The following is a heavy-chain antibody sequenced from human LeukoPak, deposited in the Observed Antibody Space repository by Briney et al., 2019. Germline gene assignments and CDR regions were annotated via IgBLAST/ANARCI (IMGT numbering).Heavy chain of an antibody. D-gene: IGHD3-22*01. Sequence: SVKVSCKASGGTSNSHAISWVRQAPGQGLEWMGRIIPNLGTTNRAQNFQDRVTLTADKSTNTAYMELTSLTSDDSAVYYCATTNDGGGYQWGDFFDFWGQGTLVTVSS. CDR2: IIPNLGTT. CDR3: ATTNDGGGYQWGDFFDF. CDR1: GGTSNSHA. V-gene: IGHV1-69*04. J-gene: IGHJ4*02.